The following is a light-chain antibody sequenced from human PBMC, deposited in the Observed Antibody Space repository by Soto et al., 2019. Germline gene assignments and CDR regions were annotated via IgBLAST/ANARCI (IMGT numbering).Light chain of an antibody. CDR3: QQYSHLIT. CDR1: QDISNY. V-gene: IGKV1-33*01. Sequence: IQMTQYPSSLSASVGDRVAITCQASQDISNYLNWYQQKLGKAPKLLIYDASNLETGVPSRFSGSGSGTDFTFTISSLQPEDIATYYCQQYSHLITFGQGTRLEIK. CDR2: DAS. J-gene: IGKJ5*01.